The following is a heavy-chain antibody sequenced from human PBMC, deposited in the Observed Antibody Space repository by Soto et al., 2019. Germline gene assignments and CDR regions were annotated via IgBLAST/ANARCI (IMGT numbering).Heavy chain of an antibody. V-gene: IGHV1-69*06. J-gene: IGHJ4*02. D-gene: IGHD6-19*01. CDR3: ARYPYSTGWYYFDY. CDR1: GGTFSSYA. CDR2: IIPIFGTA. Sequence: SVKVSCKASGGTFSSYAISWVRQAPGQGLEWMGGIIPIFGTANYAQKFQGRVTITADKSTSTAYMELSSLRSEDTAVYYCARYPYSTGWYYFDYWGQGTLVTVSS.